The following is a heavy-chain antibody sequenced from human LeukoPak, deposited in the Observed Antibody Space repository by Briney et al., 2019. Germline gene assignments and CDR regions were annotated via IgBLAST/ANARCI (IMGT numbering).Heavy chain of an antibody. D-gene: IGHD2-2*01. V-gene: IGHV4-4*02. CDR1: GGSISSSNW. CDR3: ARDRYCSSTSCYYFDY. CDR2: IYHSGST. Sequence: SETLSLTCAVSGGSISSSNWWSWVRQPPGKGLEWIGEIYHSGSTSYNPSLKSRVTISVDKSKNQFSLKLSSVTAADTAVYYCARDRYCSSTSCYYFDYWGQGTLVTVSS. J-gene: IGHJ4*02.